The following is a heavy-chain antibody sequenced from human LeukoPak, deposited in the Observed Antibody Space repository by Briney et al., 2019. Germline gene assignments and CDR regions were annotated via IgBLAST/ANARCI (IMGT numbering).Heavy chain of an antibody. CDR2: ISGSGGST. D-gene: IGHD5-12*01. J-gene: IGHJ4*02. CDR3: AKDPRHGGYGYYIDY. CDR1: GFTFSSYA. Sequence: GGSLRLSCAASGFTFSSYAMSWVRQAPGKGLEWVSAISGSGGSTYYADSVKGRFTISRDNSKNTLYLQMNSLRAEDTAVYYCAKDPRHGGYGYYIDYWGQGTLVTVSS. V-gene: IGHV3-23*01.